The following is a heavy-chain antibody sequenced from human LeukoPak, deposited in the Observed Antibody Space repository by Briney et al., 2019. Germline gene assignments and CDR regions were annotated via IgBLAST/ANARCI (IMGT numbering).Heavy chain of an antibody. CDR1: GFTVSSNY. D-gene: IGHD6-19*01. Sequence: PGGSLRLSCAASGFTVSSNYMSWVRQAPGKGLEWVSVIYSGGSTYYADSVKGRFTISRDNSKNTLYLQMNSLRAEDTAVYYCARVMGIAVAGRPYYFDYWGQGTLVTVSS. J-gene: IGHJ4*02. CDR3: ARVMGIAVAGRPYYFDY. V-gene: IGHV3-53*01. CDR2: IYSGGST.